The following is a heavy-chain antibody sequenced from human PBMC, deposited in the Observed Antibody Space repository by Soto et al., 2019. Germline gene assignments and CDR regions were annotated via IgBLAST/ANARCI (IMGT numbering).Heavy chain of an antibody. CDR3: AREAGAADPSSYYYYGMDV. CDR1: GGSISSSNW. CDR2: IYHSGST. J-gene: IGHJ6*02. V-gene: IGHV4-4*02. Sequence: QVQLQESGPGLVKPSGTLSLTCAVSGGSISSSNWWSWVRQPPGKGLEWIGEIYHSGSTNYNPSLKSRVTISVDKSKNQFSLKLSSVTAADTAVYYCAREAGAADPSSYYYYGMDVWGQGTTVTVSS. D-gene: IGHD6-13*01.